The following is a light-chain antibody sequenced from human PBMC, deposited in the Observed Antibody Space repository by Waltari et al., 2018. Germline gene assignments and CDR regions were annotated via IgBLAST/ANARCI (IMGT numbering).Light chain of an antibody. J-gene: IGLJ3*02. CDR3: NSRDSSGNHPPWV. CDR2: GKN. CDR1: SLRSHY. V-gene: IGLV3-19*01. Sequence: SSELTQDPAVSVALGQTVRITCQGDSLRSHYASWHQQKPGQAPVLVIYGKNNRPSGIPDRFSGSSSGNTASLTITGAQAEDEADYYCNSRDSSGNHPPWVFGGGTKLTVL.